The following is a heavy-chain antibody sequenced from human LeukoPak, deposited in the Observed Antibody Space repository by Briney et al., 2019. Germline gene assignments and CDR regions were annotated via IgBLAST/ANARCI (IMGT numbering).Heavy chain of an antibody. CDR1: GFTFSSYA. CDR2: FSGSSGST. J-gene: IGHJ4*02. D-gene: IGHD4-23*01. V-gene: IGHV3-23*01. Sequence: PGGSLRLSCAASGFTFSSYAMSWVRQAPGKGLEWVSTFSGSSGSTYYADSVKGRFTISRDNSKNTLFLQMDSLRAEDTAVYYCAKVTTVAAHFDYWGQGTLVTVSS. CDR3: AKVTTVAAHFDY.